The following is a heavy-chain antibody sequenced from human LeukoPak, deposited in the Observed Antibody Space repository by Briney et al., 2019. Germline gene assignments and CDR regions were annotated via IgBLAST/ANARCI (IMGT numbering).Heavy chain of an antibody. D-gene: IGHD6-13*01. CDR3: ARSFRLDAFDI. Sequence: GGSLRLSCAASGFTFSSYSMNWVRQAPGKGLEWVSSISSSSSYIYYADSVKGRFTISRDNAKNSLYLQMNSLRAEDTAVYCCARSFRLDAFDIWGQGTMVTVSS. V-gene: IGHV3-21*01. CDR1: GFTFSSYS. J-gene: IGHJ3*02. CDR2: ISSSSSYI.